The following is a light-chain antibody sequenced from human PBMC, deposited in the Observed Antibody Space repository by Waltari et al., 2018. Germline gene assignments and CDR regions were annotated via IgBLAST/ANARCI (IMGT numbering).Light chain of an antibody. Sequence: QLVLTQSPSASASLGASVRLTCTLSSGHSSNIIAWLQQQPGKGPRYLMKVNSDGSHRKGAGLPDRFSGSSSGAERYLTISSLQSDDEADYYCGTGGHGTWVFGGGTKLTVL. CDR1: SGHSSNI. J-gene: IGLJ3*02. V-gene: IGLV4-69*01. CDR2: VNSDGSH. CDR3: GTGGHGTWV.